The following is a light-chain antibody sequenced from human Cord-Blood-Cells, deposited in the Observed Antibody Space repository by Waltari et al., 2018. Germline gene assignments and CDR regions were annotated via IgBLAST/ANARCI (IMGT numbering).Light chain of an antibody. CDR3: QAWDSSTVV. CDR1: KLVANY. Sequence: SYELTQPPSVSVSPGQTASITCSGDKLVANYACWYQQKPGQSPVLVIYQDSKRPSGIPERFYGSNSGNTATLTISGTQAMDEADYYCQAWDSSTVVFGGGTKLTVL. J-gene: IGLJ2*01. CDR2: QDS. V-gene: IGLV3-1*01.